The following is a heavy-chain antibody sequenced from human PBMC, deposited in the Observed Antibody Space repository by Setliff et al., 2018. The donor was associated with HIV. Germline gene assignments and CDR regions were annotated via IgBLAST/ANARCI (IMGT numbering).Heavy chain of an antibody. Sequence: SETLSLTCTVSGGSVTSSLYYWSWIRQPPGKGLEWIGSSYYSGGTYYNPSLKSRVTISVDTSKNQFSLKLSSVTAADTAAYYCARLFIPNYFDPWGQGTLVTVSS. V-gene: IGHV4-39*01. CDR2: SYYSGGT. D-gene: IGHD2-21*01. J-gene: IGHJ5*02. CDR1: GGSVTSSLYY. CDR3: ARLFIPNYFDP.